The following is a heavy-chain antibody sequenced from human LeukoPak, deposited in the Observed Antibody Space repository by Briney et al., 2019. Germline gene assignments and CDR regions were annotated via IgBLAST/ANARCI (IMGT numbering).Heavy chain of an antibody. CDR3: AKRGYCSGGRCYSFHFDY. V-gene: IGHV3-30*18. J-gene: IGHJ4*02. Sequence: GRSLRLSCAASGFTFSSHGMHWVRQAPGKGLEWVALMSYDGTNKVYADSVKGRFTISRDNSKNTLYLEMNNLRAEDRAVYYCAKRGYCSGGRCYSFHFDYWGQGTLVTVSS. CDR1: GFTFSSHG. D-gene: IGHD2-15*01. CDR2: MSYDGTNK.